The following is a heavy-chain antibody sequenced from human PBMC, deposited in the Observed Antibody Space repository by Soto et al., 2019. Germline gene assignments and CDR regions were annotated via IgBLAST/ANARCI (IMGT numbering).Heavy chain of an antibody. J-gene: IGHJ4*02. CDR1: GFTFSSYS. D-gene: IGHD7-27*01. V-gene: IGHV3-48*02. CDR2: ISSSSNTI. CDR3: ARRNWGGFDY. Sequence: EVQLVESGGGLVQPGGSLRLSCAASGFTFSSYSINWVRQAPGKGLEWVSYISSSSNTIYYADSVKGRFTISRDNAKNSLYLQMNSLRDEDTAVYYCARRNWGGFDYWGQGTLVNVSS.